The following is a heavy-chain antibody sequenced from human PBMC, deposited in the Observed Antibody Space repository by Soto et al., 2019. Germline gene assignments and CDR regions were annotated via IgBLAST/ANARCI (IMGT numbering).Heavy chain of an antibody. D-gene: IGHD4-4*01. CDR3: ARPYDYSSNWFDP. J-gene: IGHJ5*02. CDR2: IYYSGST. CDR1: GGSISSSSYY. V-gene: IGHV4-39*07. Sequence: SETLSLTCTVSGGSISSSSYYWGWIRQPPGKGLEWIGSIYYSGSTYYNPSLKSRVTISVDKSKNQFSLKLSSVTAADTAVYYCARPYDYSSNWFDPWGQGTLVTVS.